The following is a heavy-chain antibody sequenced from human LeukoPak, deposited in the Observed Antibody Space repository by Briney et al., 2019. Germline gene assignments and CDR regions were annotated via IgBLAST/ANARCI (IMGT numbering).Heavy chain of an antibody. J-gene: IGHJ4*02. CDR1: GYTFTAYY. CDR3: ARDFPSSGWYHPFDY. Sequence: ASVKVSCKASGYTFTAYYMHWVRQAPGQGLEWMGWINPNSGGTNYAQKFQGRVTMTRDTSISTVYMELSRLRSDDTAVYYCARDFPSSGWYHPFDYWGQGVLFSVSS. CDR2: INPNSGGT. D-gene: IGHD6-19*01. V-gene: IGHV1-2*02.